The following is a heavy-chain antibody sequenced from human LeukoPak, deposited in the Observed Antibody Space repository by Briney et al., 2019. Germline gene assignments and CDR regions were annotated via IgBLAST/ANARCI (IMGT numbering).Heavy chain of an antibody. CDR2: INPSGGST. Sequence: ASVKVSCEASGYTFTSYYRHWVRQAPGQGLKWMGIINPSGGSTSYAQKFQGRVTMTRDTSTSTVYMELSSLRSEDTAVYYCASTPDYYGSGSPNWFDPWGQGTLVTVSS. D-gene: IGHD3-10*01. V-gene: IGHV1-46*03. CDR1: GYTFTSYY. CDR3: ASTPDYYGSGSPNWFDP. J-gene: IGHJ5*02.